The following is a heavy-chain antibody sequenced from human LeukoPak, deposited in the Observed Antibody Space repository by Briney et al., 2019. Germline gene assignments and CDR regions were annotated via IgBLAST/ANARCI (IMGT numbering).Heavy chain of an antibody. D-gene: IGHD3-10*01. J-gene: IGHJ4*02. CDR2: INAGNGNT. Sequence: ASVKVSCKASGYTFSSYVMHWVRQAPGQRLEWMGWINAGNGNTKYSQKFRGRVTITRDTSASTAYMELSSLRSEDTAVYYCARDQGGMVRGVTPFDYWGQGTLVTVSS. CDR3: ARDQGGMVRGVTPFDY. V-gene: IGHV1-3*01. CDR1: GYTFSSYV.